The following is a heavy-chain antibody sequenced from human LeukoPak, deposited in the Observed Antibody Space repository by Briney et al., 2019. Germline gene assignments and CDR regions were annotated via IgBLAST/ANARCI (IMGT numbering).Heavy chain of an antibody. Sequence: SETLSLTCAVYGGSFSDYYWRWIRQSPGKGLEWLGEINHSGSTNYNPSLKSRVTISVDTSKNQFSLKLNSVTAADTAVYYCASCSSTSWYAGDWFDPWGQGTLVTVSS. CDR1: GGSFSDYY. CDR3: ASCSSTSWYAGDWFDP. V-gene: IGHV4-34*01. D-gene: IGHD2-2*01. CDR2: INHSGST. J-gene: IGHJ5*02.